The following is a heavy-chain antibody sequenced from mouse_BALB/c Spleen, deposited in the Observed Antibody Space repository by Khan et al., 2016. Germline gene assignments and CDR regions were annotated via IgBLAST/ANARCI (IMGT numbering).Heavy chain of an antibody. V-gene: IGHV10-1*02. CDR1: GFTFNTYA. CDR2: IRSKSNNYAT. Sequence: EVQLVESGGGLVQPKGSLKLSCAASGFTFNTYAMNWVRLAPGKGLEWVARIRSKSNNYATYYADSVKDRFTISRDDSQSMIYLQMNNLKTEDTAVYYCVREANPYAMDYWGQGTSVTVSS. CDR3: VREANPYAMDY. J-gene: IGHJ4*01. D-gene: IGHD1-1*01.